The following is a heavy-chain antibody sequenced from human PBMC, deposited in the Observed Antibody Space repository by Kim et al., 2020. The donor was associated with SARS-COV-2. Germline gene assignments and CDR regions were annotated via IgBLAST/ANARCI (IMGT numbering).Heavy chain of an antibody. Sequence: SVKVSCKASGGTFSSYAISWVRQAPGQGLEWMGGIIPIFGTANYAQKFQGRVTITADESTSTAYMELSSLRSEDTAVYYCARDRVGWFGELSLDYWGQGTLVTVSS. D-gene: IGHD3-10*01. CDR2: IIPIFGTA. J-gene: IGHJ4*02. V-gene: IGHV1-69*13. CDR1: GGTFSSYA. CDR3: ARDRVGWFGELSLDY.